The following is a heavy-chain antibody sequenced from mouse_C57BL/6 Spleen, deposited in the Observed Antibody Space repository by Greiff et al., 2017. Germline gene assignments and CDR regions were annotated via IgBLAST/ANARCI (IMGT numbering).Heavy chain of an antibody. CDR3: AKGYHGKGRYAMDY. Sequence: VKLVESGPGLVAPSQSLSITCTVSGFSLTTYGVSWVRQPPGKGLEWLGVLWGDGSTNYHSALISRLSISKDNSKCQVFVKLNRLQTDDTATDYCAKGYHGKGRYAMDYWGQGTSVTV. J-gene: IGHJ4*01. V-gene: IGHV2-3*01. CDR1: GFSLTTYG. D-gene: IGHD2-14*01. CDR2: LWGDGST.